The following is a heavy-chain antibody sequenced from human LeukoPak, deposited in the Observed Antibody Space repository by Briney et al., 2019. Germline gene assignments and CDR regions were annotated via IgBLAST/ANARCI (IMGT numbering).Heavy chain of an antibody. Sequence: GGSLRLSCAASGFTFSSYSMNWVRQAPGKGLEWISSISSSSNYIYYADSVKGRFTISRDNAKDSLYLQMNSLRADDTAMYYCARDLHGESCTIPNCSWGQGTLVTVSS. CDR2: ISSSSNYI. CDR1: GFTFSSYS. V-gene: IGHV3-21*01. J-gene: IGHJ4*02. CDR3: ARDLHGESCTIPNCS. D-gene: IGHD3-10*01.